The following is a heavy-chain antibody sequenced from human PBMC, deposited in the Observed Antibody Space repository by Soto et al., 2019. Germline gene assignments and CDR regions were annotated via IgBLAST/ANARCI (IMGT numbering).Heavy chain of an antibody. V-gene: IGHV1-2*02. CDR3: ASLAITGTSLDAFDI. Sequence: PGASVKVSCKASGYTFTGYYMHWVRQAPGQGLEWMGWINPNSGGTNYAQKFQGRVTMTRDTSISTAYMELSRLRSDDTAVYYCASLAITGTSLDAFDIWGQGTMVTVSS. D-gene: IGHD1-20*01. CDR2: INPNSGGT. J-gene: IGHJ3*02. CDR1: GYTFTGYY.